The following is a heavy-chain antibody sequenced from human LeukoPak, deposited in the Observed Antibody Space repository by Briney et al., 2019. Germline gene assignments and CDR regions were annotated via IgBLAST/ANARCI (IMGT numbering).Heavy chain of an antibody. CDR3: ARLYYDSSGYYQICYFDY. J-gene: IGHJ4*02. D-gene: IGHD3-22*01. CDR2: IYYSGST. Sequence: IPSETLSLTCTVSGASISSSSYYWGWIRQPPGKGLEWIGSIYYSGSTYYNPSLKSRVTISVDTSKNQFSLNLSSVTAADTAVYYCARLYYDSSGYYQICYFDYWGQGTLVTVSS. V-gene: IGHV4-39*01. CDR1: GASISSSSYY.